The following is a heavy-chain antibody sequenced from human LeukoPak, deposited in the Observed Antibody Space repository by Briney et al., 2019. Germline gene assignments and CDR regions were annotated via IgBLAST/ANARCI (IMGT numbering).Heavy chain of an antibody. CDR2: ISKSGGST. CDR1: GLTFSNYG. CDR3: ARDRSSWYAGAFDI. J-gene: IGHJ3*02. V-gene: IGHV3-23*01. Sequence: PGGSLRLSCAASGLTFSNYGMSWVRQAPGKGLEWVSGISKSGGSTYYADSVKGRFTISRDNSKNTLYLQMNSLRAEDTAVYYCARDRSSWYAGAFDIWGQGTMVTVSS. D-gene: IGHD6-13*01.